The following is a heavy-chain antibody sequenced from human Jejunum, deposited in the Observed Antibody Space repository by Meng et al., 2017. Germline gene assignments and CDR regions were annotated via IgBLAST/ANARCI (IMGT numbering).Heavy chain of an antibody. V-gene: IGHV3-23*01. CDR1: EFTFSRYS. CDR2: ITITGAAT. CDR3: AKGAMKKPFDY. Sequence: GESLKISCVGSEFTFSRYSMSWVRQAPGKGLEWVSAITITGAATSCADSVKGRFTISRDNSKNTLYLQMNSLRAEDTAVYYCAKGAMKKPFDYWGQGNLVNVAS. J-gene: IGHJ4*02.